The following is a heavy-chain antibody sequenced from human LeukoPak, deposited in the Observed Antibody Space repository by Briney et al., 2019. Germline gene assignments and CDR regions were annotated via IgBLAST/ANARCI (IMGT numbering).Heavy chain of an antibody. V-gene: IGHV1-8*01. Sequence: ASVKVSCKASGYIFSSHGISWVRQARGEGLEWMGWITTYKGNMAYAPKFQGRVTMTRNTSISTAYMELSSLRSEDTAVYYCARDPTGQTGYWGQGTLVTVSS. CDR3: ARDPTGQTGY. CDR2: ITTYKGNM. J-gene: IGHJ4*02. D-gene: IGHD1-14*01. CDR1: GYIFSSHG.